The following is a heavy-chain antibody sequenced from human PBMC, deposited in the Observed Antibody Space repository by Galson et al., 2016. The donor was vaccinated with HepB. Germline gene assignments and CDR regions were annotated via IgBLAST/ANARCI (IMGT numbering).Heavy chain of an antibody. Sequence: SLRLSCAASGFTFSSYAMHWVRQAPGKGLEWVAVISFDGSNNFYADSVKGRFTISRDNSKNTLYLQMNSLRAEDTAVYYCASDDDYVWGTYRYTRTVPQYYFDYWGQGILVTVSS. V-gene: IGHV3-30-3*01. CDR1: GFTFSSYA. CDR2: ISFDGSNN. D-gene: IGHD3-16*02. CDR3: ASDDDYVWGTYRYTRTVPQYYFDY. J-gene: IGHJ4*02.